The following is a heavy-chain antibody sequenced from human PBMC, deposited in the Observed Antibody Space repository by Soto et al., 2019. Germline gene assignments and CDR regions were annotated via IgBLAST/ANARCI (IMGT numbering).Heavy chain of an antibody. V-gene: IGHV1-69*02. J-gene: IGHJ4*02. CDR1: GGTFSSYT. CDR2: IIPILGIA. Sequence: SVKVSCKASGGTFSSYTISWVRQAPGQGLEWMGRIIPILGIANYAQKFQERVTITRDMSTSTAYMELSSLRSEDTAVYYCAADRTYCGGDCYVDWGQGTLVTVSS. CDR3: AADRTYCGGDCYVD. D-gene: IGHD2-21*02.